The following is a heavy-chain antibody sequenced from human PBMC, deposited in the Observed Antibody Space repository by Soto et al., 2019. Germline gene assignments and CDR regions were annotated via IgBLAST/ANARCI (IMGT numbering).Heavy chain of an antibody. CDR2: IYYSGST. CDR1: GGSISSYY. J-gene: IGHJ5*02. V-gene: IGHV4-59*01. Sequence: SETLSLTCTVSGGSISSYYWSWIRQPPGKGLEWIGYIYYSGSTNYNPSLKSRVTISVDTSKNQFSLKLSSVTAADTAVYYCARVVFGLATENWFDPWGQGTLVTVSS. CDR3: ARVVFGLATENWFDP. D-gene: IGHD3-10*02.